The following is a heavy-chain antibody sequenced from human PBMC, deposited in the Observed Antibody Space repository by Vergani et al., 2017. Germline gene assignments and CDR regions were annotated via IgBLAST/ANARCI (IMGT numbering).Heavy chain of an antibody. J-gene: IGHJ4*02. V-gene: IGHV3-9*01. CDR1: GFTFDDYA. Sequence: EVQLVESGGGLVQPGRSLRLSCAASGFTFDDYAMHWVRQAPGKGLEWVSGISWNSGSIGYADSVKGRLTISRDNAKNSLYLQMNSLRAEDTALYYCAKAEIEWELLSAIDYWGQGTLVTVSS. CDR2: ISWNSGSI. CDR3: AKAEIEWELLSAIDY. D-gene: IGHD1-26*01.